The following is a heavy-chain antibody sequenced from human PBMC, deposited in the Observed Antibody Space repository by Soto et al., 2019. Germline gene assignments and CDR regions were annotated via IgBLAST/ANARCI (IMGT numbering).Heavy chain of an antibody. Sequence: RGSLRLSCAASGFTFSNAWMNWVRQAPGKGLEWVGRIKSKTDGGTTDYAAPVKGRFTISRDDSKNTLYLQMNSLKTEDTAVYYCTTGNFDWLLTMDVWGQGTTVTVS. CDR2: IKSKTDGGTT. J-gene: IGHJ6*02. CDR1: GFTFSNAW. D-gene: IGHD3-9*01. V-gene: IGHV3-15*07. CDR3: TTGNFDWLLTMDV.